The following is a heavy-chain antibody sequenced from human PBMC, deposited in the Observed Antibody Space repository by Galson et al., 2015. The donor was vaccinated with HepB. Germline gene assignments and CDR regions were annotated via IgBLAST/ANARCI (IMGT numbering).Heavy chain of an antibody. CDR2: THYYSGAT. CDR3: AKSPNFYDDDPFDI. CDR1: GFSITTSNW. D-gene: IGHD2/OR15-2a*01. Sequence: ETLSLTCAVSGFSITTSNWWGWIRQPPGKGLEWIGYTHYYSGATYYNPSLKSRVTMSVDTSKNQFSLTLSSVTAVDTAVYYCAKSPNFYDDDPFDIWGRGTKVTVSS. V-gene: IGHV4-28*01. J-gene: IGHJ3*02.